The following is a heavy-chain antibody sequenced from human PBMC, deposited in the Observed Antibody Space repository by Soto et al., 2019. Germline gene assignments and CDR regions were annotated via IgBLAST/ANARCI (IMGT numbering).Heavy chain of an antibody. CDR3: ARGGRRSGSYADAFDI. V-gene: IGHV3-7*03. Sequence: GGSLRLSCAASGFTFSTYWMSWVRQAPGKGLEWVANIKQDGSEKYYVDSVKGRFTISRDNAKDSLYLQMNSLRAEDTAVYYCARGGRRSGSYADAFDIWGQGTMVTVSS. CDR1: GFTFSTYW. D-gene: IGHD1-26*01. CDR2: IKQDGSEK. J-gene: IGHJ3*02.